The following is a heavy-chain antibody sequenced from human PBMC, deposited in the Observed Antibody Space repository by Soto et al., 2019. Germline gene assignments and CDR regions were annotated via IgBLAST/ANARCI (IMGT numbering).Heavy chain of an antibody. CDR1: GYTFTSYA. D-gene: IGHD3-22*01. CDR2: INAGNGNT. CDR3: ARGSGPMIEWH. Sequence: QVQLVQSGAEEKKPGASVKVSCKASGYTFTSYAMHWARQAPGQRLEWMGWINAGNGNTKYSQKFQGRVTITRDTSASTAYMELSSLRSEDTAVYYCARGSGPMIEWHWGQGTLVTVSS. V-gene: IGHV1-3*05. J-gene: IGHJ4*02.